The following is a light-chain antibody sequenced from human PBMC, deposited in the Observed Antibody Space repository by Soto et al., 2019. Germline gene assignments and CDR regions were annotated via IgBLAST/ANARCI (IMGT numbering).Light chain of an antibody. Sequence: DIQMTQSPSSLSVSVGDRVTITCRASQSISSYLNWYQQKPGKAPKLLIYAASSLQSGVPSRFSGSGSGTEFTLTISSLQPEDFATYYCQQSYSTPPTFGQWTKVSIK. CDR3: QQSYSTPPT. J-gene: IGKJ1*01. CDR2: AAS. V-gene: IGKV1-39*01. CDR1: QSISSY.